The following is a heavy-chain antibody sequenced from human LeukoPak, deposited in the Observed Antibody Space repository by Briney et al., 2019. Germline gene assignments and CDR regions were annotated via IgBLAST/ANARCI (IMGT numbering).Heavy chain of an antibody. J-gene: IGHJ4*02. D-gene: IGHD1-26*01. CDR2: ISYDGSNK. V-gene: IGHV3-30*03. CDR1: GFTFSSYG. CDR3: ATSLVPSG. Sequence: GGSLRLSCAASGFTFSSYGMHWVRQAPGKGLEWVAVISYDGSNKSYADSVKGRFTISRDNSKNTLYLQMNSLRAEDTAVYYCATSLVPSGWGQGTLVTVSS.